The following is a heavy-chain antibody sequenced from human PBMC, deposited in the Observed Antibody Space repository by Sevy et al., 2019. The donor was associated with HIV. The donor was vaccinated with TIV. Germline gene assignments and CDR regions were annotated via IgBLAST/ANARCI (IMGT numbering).Heavy chain of an antibody. CDR3: ARESIAVAGIGYYFHY. CDR1: GFIFSNYN. Sequence: GGSLRLSCAASGFIFSNYNMNWVRQAPGKGLEWVSSISSSSSYIYYADSVKGRFTISRDNAKNSLYLQMNNLRAEDTAVYYCARESIAVAGIGYYFHYWGQGTLVTVSS. D-gene: IGHD6-19*01. J-gene: IGHJ4*02. CDR2: ISSSSSYI. V-gene: IGHV3-21*01.